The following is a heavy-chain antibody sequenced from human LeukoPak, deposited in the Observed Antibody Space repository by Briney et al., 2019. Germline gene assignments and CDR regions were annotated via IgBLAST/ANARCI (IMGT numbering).Heavy chain of an antibody. D-gene: IGHD6-19*01. J-gene: IGHJ4*02. V-gene: IGHV3-23*01. CDR3: AKFEYSQWLDIDY. CDR2: VRGSDDST. CDR1: GFTFSNYA. Sequence: GGSLRLSCAASGFTFSNYAMNWVRQAPGKGLEWVSGVRGSDDSTYYADSVKGRFTISRDNSKNTLYLQMNSLRAEDTAVDYCAKFEYSQWLDIDYWGQGTLVTVSS.